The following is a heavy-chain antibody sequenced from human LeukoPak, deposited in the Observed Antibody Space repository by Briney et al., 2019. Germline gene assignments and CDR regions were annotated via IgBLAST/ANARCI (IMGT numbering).Heavy chain of an antibody. CDR2: IKRDGSEK. CDR3: ARDTTYYDFWSGYSNFDY. D-gene: IGHD3-3*01. Sequence: GGSLRLSCAASGFTFSSYWMSWVRQAPGKGLEWVANIKRDGSEKYYVDSVKGRFTISRDNAKNSLYLQMSSLRAEDTAVYYCARDTTYYDFWSGYSNFDYWGQGTLVTVSS. CDR1: GFTFSSYW. V-gene: IGHV3-7*01. J-gene: IGHJ4*02.